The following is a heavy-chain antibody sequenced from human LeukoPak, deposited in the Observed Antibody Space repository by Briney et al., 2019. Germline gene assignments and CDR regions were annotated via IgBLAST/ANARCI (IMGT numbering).Heavy chain of an antibody. CDR2: IYYSGST. D-gene: IGHD3-22*01. CDR1: GGSISSSSYY. CDR3: ARDGAYYYDSSGYYPLFDY. V-gene: IGHV4-39*07. J-gene: IGHJ4*02. Sequence: PSETLSLTCTVSGGSISSSSYYWGWIRQPPGKGLEWIGSIYYSGSTYYNPSLKSRVTISVDTSKNQFSLKLSSVTAADTAVYYCARDGAYYYDSSGYYPLFDYWGQGTLVTVSS.